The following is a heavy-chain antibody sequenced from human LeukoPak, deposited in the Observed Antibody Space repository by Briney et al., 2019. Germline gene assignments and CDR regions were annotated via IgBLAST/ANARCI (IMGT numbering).Heavy chain of an antibody. Sequence: SETLSLTCNVSGGSINNHHWSWIRQPPGKKLEWIAYVAYTGSAVYNPSLKSRVTISVDTSKNQFSLKLKSVTAADTAVYYCARGPLDSADYSFDYWGQGALVTASS. CDR2: VAYTGSA. CDR1: GGSINNHH. V-gene: IGHV4-59*11. J-gene: IGHJ4*02. D-gene: IGHD3-22*01. CDR3: ARGPLDSADYSFDY.